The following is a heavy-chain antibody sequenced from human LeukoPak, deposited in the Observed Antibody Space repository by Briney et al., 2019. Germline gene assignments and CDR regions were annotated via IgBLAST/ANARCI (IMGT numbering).Heavy chain of an antibody. Sequence: GASVKVSCKASGYTFTSYGISWVQQAPGQRLEWMGWISAYNGNTNYAQKLQGGVTMTTDTSTSTAYMELRSLRSDDTAVYYCASWWGSRDRVEAFDIWGQGTMVTVSS. CDR3: ASWWGSRDRVEAFDI. V-gene: IGHV1-18*01. CDR1: GYTFTSYG. CDR2: ISAYNGNT. J-gene: IGHJ3*02. D-gene: IGHD6-13*01.